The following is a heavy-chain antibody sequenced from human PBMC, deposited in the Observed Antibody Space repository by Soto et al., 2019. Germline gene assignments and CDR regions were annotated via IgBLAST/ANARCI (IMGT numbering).Heavy chain of an antibody. D-gene: IGHD2-15*01. J-gene: IGHJ3*02. V-gene: IGHV3-9*01. Sequence: EVQLVESGGGLVQPGRSLRLSCAASGFTFDDYAMHWVRQAPGKGLEWVSGISWNSGSIGYVDSVKGRFTISRDNAKNSLYLQMNSLRAEDTALYYCAKVITRYCSGGSCYFPDAFDIWGQGTMVTVSS. CDR3: AKVITRYCSGGSCYFPDAFDI. CDR1: GFTFDDYA. CDR2: ISWNSGSI.